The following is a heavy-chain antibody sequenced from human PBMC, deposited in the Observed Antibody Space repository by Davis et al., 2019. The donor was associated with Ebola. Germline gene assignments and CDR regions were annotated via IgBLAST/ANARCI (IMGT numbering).Heavy chain of an antibody. D-gene: IGHD3-22*01. V-gene: IGHV3-23*01. CDR2: ISASEGHT. J-gene: IGHJ1*01. Sequence: GESLKISCAASGFTFSNYDMSWVRHVPGKGLEWVSTISASEGHTHYSDSVRGRFTISRDNSKNTLYLQMNSLRAEDTAVYYCAKDTEYYFDISGYYGYFQHWGQGTLVTVSS. CDR3: AKDTEYYFDISGYYGYFQH. CDR1: GFTFSNYD.